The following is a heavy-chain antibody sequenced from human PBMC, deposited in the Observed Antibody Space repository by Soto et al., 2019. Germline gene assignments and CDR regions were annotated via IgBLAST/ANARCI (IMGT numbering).Heavy chain of an antibody. V-gene: IGHV1-2*04. J-gene: IGHJ6*02. CDR3: AREQIVVVVAATGPYYYGMDV. Sequence: ASVKVSCKASGYTFTGYYMHWVRQAPGQGLEWMGWINLNSGGTNYAQKFQGWVTMTRDTSISTAYMELSRLRSDDTAVYYCAREQIVVVVAATGPYYYGMDVWGQGTTVTVSS. CDR2: INLNSGGT. CDR1: GYTFTGYY. D-gene: IGHD2-15*01.